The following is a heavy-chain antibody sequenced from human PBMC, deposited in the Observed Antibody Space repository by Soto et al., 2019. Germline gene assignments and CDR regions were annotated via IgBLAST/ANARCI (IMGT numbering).Heavy chain of an antibody. D-gene: IGHD2-15*01. Sequence: SETLSLTCAVSGGSISSSNWWSWVRQPPGKGLEWIGEIYHSGSTNYNPSLKSRVTISVDKSKNQFSLKLSSVTAADTAVSYCAGGSCSGCSCYSGHLFGPWGQGNPGHRLL. CDR1: GGSISSSNW. J-gene: IGHJ5*02. CDR3: AGGSCSGCSCYSGHLFGP. V-gene: IGHV4-4*02. CDR2: IYHSGST.